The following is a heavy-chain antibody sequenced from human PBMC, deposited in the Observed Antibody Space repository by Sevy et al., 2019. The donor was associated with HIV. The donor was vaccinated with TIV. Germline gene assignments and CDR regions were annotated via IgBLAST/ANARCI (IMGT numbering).Heavy chain of an antibody. Sequence: SETLSLTCTVSGGSISSYYWSWIRQPPGKGLEWIGYIYYSGSTNYNPSLQSRVTISVDTYKNQFSLKLSSVTAADTAVYYCARRLGYSYGFFDYWGQGTLVTVSS. D-gene: IGHD5-18*01. J-gene: IGHJ4*02. V-gene: IGHV4-59*01. CDR1: GGSISSYY. CDR3: ARRLGYSYGFFDY. CDR2: IYYSGST.